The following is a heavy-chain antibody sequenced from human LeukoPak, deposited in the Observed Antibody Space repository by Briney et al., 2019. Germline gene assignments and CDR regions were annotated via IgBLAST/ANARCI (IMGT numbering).Heavy chain of an antibody. CDR1: GYTSTSYA. J-gene: IGHJ4*02. V-gene: IGHV1-18*04. D-gene: IGHD3-9*01. CDR3: ARDGGYFEWN. Sequence: ASVKPSCTASGYTSTSYAISWVRHAPGQGLGWMGWITAYNGNTDYAQKLQGRVTMTTDTSTSTAYMELRSLRSDDTAVYYCARDGGYFEWNWGQGTLVTVSS. CDR2: ITAYNGNT.